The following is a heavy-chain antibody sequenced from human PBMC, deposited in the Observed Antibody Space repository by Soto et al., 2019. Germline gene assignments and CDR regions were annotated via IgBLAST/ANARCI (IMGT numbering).Heavy chain of an antibody. CDR1: GFTFSSYA. J-gene: IGHJ4*02. V-gene: IGHV3-30-3*01. CDR2: ISYDGSNK. Sequence: QVQLVESGGGVVQPGRSLRLSCAASGFTFSSYAMHWVHQAPGKGLEWVAVISYDGSNKYYADSVKGRFTISRDNSKNTLYLQMNSLRAEDTAVYYCARDTVGALDYWGQGTLVTVSS. D-gene: IGHD1-26*01. CDR3: ARDTVGALDY.